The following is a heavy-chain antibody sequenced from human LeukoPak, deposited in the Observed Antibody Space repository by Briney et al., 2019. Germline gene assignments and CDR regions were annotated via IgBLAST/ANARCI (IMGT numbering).Heavy chain of an antibody. CDR3: ARVWDSSGYYFDY. D-gene: IGHD3-22*01. V-gene: IGHV4-30-2*01. CDR1: GGSISSGGYS. J-gene: IGHJ4*02. CDR2: IYHSGST. Sequence: PSQTLSLTCAVSGGSISSGGYSWSWIRQPPGTGLEWIGYIYHSGSTYYNPSLKSRVTISVDRSKNQFSLKLSSVTAADTAVYYCARVWDSSGYYFDYWGQGTLVTVSS.